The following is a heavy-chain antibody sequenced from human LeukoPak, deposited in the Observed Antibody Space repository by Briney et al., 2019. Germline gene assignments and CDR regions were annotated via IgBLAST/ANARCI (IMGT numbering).Heavy chain of an antibody. J-gene: IGHJ4*02. CDR1: GGSVSSGSYY. CDR2: IYYSGST. CDR3: ARRGGGYYDSSGYADY. V-gene: IGHV4-61*01. D-gene: IGHD3-22*01. Sequence: SETLSLTCTVSGGSVSSGSYYWSWIRQPPGKGLEWIGYIYYSGSTNYNPSLKSRVTISVDTSKNQFSLKLSSVTAADTAVYYCARRGGGYYDSSGYADYWGQGTLVTVSS.